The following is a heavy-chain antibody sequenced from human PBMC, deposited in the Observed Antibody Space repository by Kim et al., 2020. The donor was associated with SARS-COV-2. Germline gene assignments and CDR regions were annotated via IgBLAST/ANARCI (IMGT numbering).Heavy chain of an antibody. D-gene: IGHD6-13*01. CDR3: AKEVESSSWEGNWFDP. V-gene: IGHV3-23*01. CDR2: ISGSGGST. Sequence: GGSLRLSCAASGFTFSSYAMSWVRQAPGKGLEWVSAISGSGGSTYYADSVKGRFTISRDNSKNTLYLQMNSLRAEDTAVYYCAKEVESSSWEGNWFDPWGQGTLVTVSS. J-gene: IGHJ5*02. CDR1: GFTFSSYA.